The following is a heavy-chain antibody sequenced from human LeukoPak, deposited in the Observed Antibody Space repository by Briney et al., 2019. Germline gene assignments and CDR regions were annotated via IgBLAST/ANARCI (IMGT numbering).Heavy chain of an antibody. CDR2: INPNSGGT. J-gene: IGHJ4*02. CDR3: ARTRPRRRDGYNFDY. Sequence: ASVKVSCKASGYTFTGYYMHWVRQAPGQGLEWMGWINPNSGGTNYAQKFQGRVTMTRNTSISTAYMELSSLRSEDTAVYYCARTRPRRRDGYNFDYWGQGTLVTVSS. D-gene: IGHD5-24*01. V-gene: IGHV1-2*02. CDR1: GYTFTGYY.